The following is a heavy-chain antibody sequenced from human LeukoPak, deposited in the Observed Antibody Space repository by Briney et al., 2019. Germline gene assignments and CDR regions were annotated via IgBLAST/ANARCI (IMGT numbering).Heavy chain of an antibody. CDR2: TYYRSKWYN. J-gene: IGHJ4*02. D-gene: IGHD2-15*01. Sequence: SQTLSLTCAISGDSVSSNSAAWNWIRQSPSRGLEWLGRTYYRSKWYNDYAVSVKSRITINPDTSKNQFSLQLNSVTPEDTAVYYCARGPLPKFCSGGSYYPWYFDYWGQGTLVTVSS. V-gene: IGHV6-1*01. CDR1: GDSVSSNSAA. CDR3: ARGPLPKFCSGGSYYPWYFDY.